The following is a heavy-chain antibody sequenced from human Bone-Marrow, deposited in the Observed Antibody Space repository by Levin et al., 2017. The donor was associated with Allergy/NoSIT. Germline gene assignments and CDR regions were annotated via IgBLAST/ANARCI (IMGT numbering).Heavy chain of an antibody. CDR1: GFTFTTYT. V-gene: IGHV3-21*01. D-gene: IGHD3-16*01. Sequence: GESLKISCAGSGFTFTTYTMNWVRQAPGQGLEWVSSITGSGSYIHYADSLRGRFTISRDTAKNSLSLQMNSLRAEDTAVYYCARMASGGGYYYYMDVGGKGTTVTVSS. J-gene: IGHJ6*03. CDR3: ARMASGGGYYYYMDV. CDR2: ITGSGSYI.